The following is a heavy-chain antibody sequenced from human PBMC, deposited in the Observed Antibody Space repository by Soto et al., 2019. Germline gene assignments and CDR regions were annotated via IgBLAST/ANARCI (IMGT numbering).Heavy chain of an antibody. J-gene: IGHJ4*02. CDR2: IKSKTDGGTT. CDR3: STDGECSGGTCPQHY. Sequence: EVQLVESGGGLVKPGGSLRLSCAASGFTFSNVWMTWVRQAPGKGLEWIGRIKSKTDGGTTDYAAPVKGRFTISRDDSKNTLYLQMNSLKTEDTAVYYCSTDGECSGGTCPQHYWGQGTLVTVSS. CDR1: GFTFSNVW. V-gene: IGHV3-15*01. D-gene: IGHD2-15*01.